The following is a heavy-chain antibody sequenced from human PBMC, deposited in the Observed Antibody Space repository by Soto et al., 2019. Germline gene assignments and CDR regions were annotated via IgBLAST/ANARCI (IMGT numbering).Heavy chain of an antibody. D-gene: IGHD5-12*01. CDR2: IYYSGSS. J-gene: IGHJ4*02. Sequence: SETLSLTCTVSGGTVSMGDYQWSWIRQPPGKGLEWIGYIYYSGSSYYNPSLMSRVALSVDTSKNHFSLKLRSVTAADTAVYYCARMYGGYGGGVDYWGQGTQVT. CDR1: GGTVSMGDYQ. V-gene: IGHV4-30-4*01. CDR3: ARMYGGYGGGVDY.